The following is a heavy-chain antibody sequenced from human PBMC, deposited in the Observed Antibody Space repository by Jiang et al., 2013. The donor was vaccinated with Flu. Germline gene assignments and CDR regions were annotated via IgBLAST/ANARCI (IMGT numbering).Heavy chain of an antibody. D-gene: IGHD3-16*01. J-gene: IGHJ4*02. CDR2: TRYDGNDK. CDR1: GFSLSSNG. V-gene: IGHV3-30*02. Sequence: VQLVESGGGVVQPGGSLRLSCAASGFSLSSNGMHWVRQAPGKGLEWVSFTRYDGNDKYYADSVKGRFTISRDNSKNTLFLQMTSLRAEDTAVYYCAKGYYDRGGHTIDYWGQGTLVTVSS. CDR3: AKGYYDRGGHTIDY.